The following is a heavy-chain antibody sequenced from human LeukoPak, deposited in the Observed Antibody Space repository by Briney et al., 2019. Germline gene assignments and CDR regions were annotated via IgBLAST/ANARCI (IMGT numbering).Heavy chain of an antibody. D-gene: IGHD3-22*01. CDR2: INHSGST. J-gene: IGHJ4*02. CDR3: ASRTPECYDSSGCDY. CDR1: GGSFSGYY. V-gene: IGHV4-34*01. Sequence: SETLSLTCAVYGGSFSGYYWSWIRQPPGKGLEWIGEINHSGSTNYNPSLKSRVTISVDTSKNQFSPKLSSVTAADTAVYYCASRTPECYDSSGCDYWGQGTLVTVSS.